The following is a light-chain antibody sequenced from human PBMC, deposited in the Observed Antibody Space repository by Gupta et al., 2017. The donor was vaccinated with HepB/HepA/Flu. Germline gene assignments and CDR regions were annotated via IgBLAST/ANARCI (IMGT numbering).Light chain of an antibody. Sequence: EMVMTQSPATLSVSPGERATLSCRASQSVSSNFAWYQQKPGQAPRLLIYDTSTRVTGIPARFSGSGCGKELTLTISSRQSEDFAGYYCQQYKNWPPITFGGGTKVDIK. V-gene: IGKV3-15*01. CDR1: QSVSSN. J-gene: IGKJ4*01. CDR2: DTS. CDR3: QQYKNWPPIT.